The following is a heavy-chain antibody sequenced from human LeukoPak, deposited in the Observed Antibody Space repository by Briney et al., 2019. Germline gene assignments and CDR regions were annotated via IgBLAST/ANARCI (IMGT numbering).Heavy chain of an antibody. CDR1: ADSVSSNSAT. V-gene: IGHV6-1*01. J-gene: IGHJ6*02. CDR3: ARGLLVGHPYYCAMDV. CDR2: TYFTSKWYN. D-gene: IGHD2-8*02. Sequence: SQTISLTCAISADSVSSNSATCNWIRQSPSRGLEWLGGTYFTSKWYNDSAESVKSRISINPDTSKNQFSLQLSSVTPEDTAVYYCARGLLVGHPYYCAMDVWGQGTTVSVSS.